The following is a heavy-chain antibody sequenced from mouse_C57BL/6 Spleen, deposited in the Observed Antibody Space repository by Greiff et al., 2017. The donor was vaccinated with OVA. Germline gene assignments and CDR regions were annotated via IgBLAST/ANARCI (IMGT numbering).Heavy chain of an antibody. Sequence: VQLKESGPGLAKPSQTLSLTCSVTGYSITSDYWNWIRKFPGNKLEYMGYISYSGSTYYNPSLKSRISITRDTSKNQYYLQLNSVTTEDTATYYCARGDYYGSSYGDWYFDVWGTGTTVTVSS. CDR2: ISYSGST. V-gene: IGHV3-8*01. J-gene: IGHJ1*03. CDR3: ARGDYYGSSYGDWYFDV. D-gene: IGHD1-1*01. CDR1: GYSITSDY.